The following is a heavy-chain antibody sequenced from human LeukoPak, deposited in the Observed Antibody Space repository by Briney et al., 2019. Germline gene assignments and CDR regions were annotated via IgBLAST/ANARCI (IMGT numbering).Heavy chain of an antibody. V-gene: IGHV4-39*01. J-gene: IGHJ3*02. CDR2: IYYTGST. Sequence: SETLSLTCTVSGGSISSSSYYWGWIRQPPGKGLEWIETIYYTGSTYYNPSLKSRVTISVDTSNKQFSPKLSSVAAADTAVYYCARYCSGDTCYGMDAFDIWGQGTMVTVSS. CDR1: GGSISSSSYY. CDR3: ARYCSGDTCYGMDAFDI. D-gene: IGHD2-15*01.